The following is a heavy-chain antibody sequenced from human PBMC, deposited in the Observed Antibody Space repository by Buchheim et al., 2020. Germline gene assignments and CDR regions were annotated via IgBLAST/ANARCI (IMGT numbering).Heavy chain of an antibody. CDR2: INHSGNT. V-gene: IGHV4-34*01. CDR1: GGSLSGYY. CDR3: ARLLWCSYGCYHYFDY. Sequence: QVQLQQWGAGLLKPSETLSLTCAVYGGSLSGYYWTWIRQSPEKGLEWIGEINHSGNTNYNPSLKSRVSISIDTSKREVSLKLTSATAADTAVYYYARLLWCSYGCYHYFDYWGQGTL. D-gene: IGHD2-2*01. J-gene: IGHJ4*02.